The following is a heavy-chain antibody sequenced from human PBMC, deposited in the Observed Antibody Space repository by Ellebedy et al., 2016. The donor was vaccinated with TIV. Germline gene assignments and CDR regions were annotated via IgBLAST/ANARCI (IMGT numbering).Heavy chain of an antibody. D-gene: IGHD6-19*01. V-gene: IGHV4-39*01. CDR2: IYYSGST. Sequence: SETLSLXXTVSGGSISSSSYYWGWIRQPPGKGLEWIGSIYYSGSTYYNPSLKSRVTISVDTSKNQFSLKLSSVTAADTAVYYCATSYSSGWYPTRAFDIWGQGTMVTVSS. J-gene: IGHJ3*02. CDR3: ATSYSSGWYPTRAFDI. CDR1: GGSISSSSYY.